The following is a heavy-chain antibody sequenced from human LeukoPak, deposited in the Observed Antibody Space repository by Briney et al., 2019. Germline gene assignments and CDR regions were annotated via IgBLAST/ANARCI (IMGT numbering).Heavy chain of an antibody. J-gene: IGHJ3*02. CDR1: GYTFTSYG. CDR2: ISAYTGNT. Sequence: ASVKVSCKASGYTFTSYGISWVRQVPGQGLEWMGWISAYTGNTNYAQNLQGRVTMTTDTSTRTAYMDLRSLRSDDTAVYYCARDQSGYYYRYAFDIWGQGTMVTVSS. D-gene: IGHD3-22*01. V-gene: IGHV1-18*01. CDR3: ARDQSGYYYRYAFDI.